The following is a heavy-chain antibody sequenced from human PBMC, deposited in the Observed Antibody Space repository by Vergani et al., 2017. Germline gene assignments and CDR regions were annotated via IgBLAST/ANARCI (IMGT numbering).Heavy chain of an antibody. D-gene: IGHD2-2*01. Sequence: EVQLVESGGGLVQPGGSVKVSCAASGITFSGSAMHWVRQSSGKGLEWVGRIRNKANNYATAYAASVKGRFTISRDDAKNTTYLQMNSLKTEDTAVYYCTRIGDCSRTSCLEAFDIWGQGTMVTVSS. J-gene: IGHJ3*02. CDR2: IRNKANNYAT. V-gene: IGHV3-73*02. CDR1: GITFSGSA. CDR3: TRIGDCSRTSCLEAFDI.